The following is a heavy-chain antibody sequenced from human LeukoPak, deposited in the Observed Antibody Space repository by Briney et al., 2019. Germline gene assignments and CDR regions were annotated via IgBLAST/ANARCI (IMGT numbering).Heavy chain of an antibody. V-gene: IGHV1-2*02. CDR1: GYTFTGYY. CDR3: ARDRGVTLVRVPMGWIDP. J-gene: IGHJ5*02. CDR2: INPNSGGT. D-gene: IGHD3-10*01. Sequence: ASVTVSCKTSGYTFTGYYIHWVRQAPGQGLEWMGVINPNSGGTNYAQRFQGRVTMTRDTSISTAYMELSRLLSDDTAVYYCARDRGVTLVRVPMGWIDPWGQGTLVTVS.